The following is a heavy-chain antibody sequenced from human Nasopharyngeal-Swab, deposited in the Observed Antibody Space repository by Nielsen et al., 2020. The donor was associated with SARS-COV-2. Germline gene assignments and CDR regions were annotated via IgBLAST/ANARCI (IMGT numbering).Heavy chain of an antibody. J-gene: IGHJ6*02. CDR3: ARGDSF. D-gene: IGHD2-21*01. CDR1: GFTFSSYA. CDR2: IWYDGSNK. V-gene: IGHV3-33*08. Sequence: GESLKISCAASGFTFSSYAMRWVRQAPGKGLEWVAVIWYDGSNKYYADSVKGRFTISRDNSKNTLYLQMNSLRGEDTAVYYCARGDSFWGQGTTVTVSS.